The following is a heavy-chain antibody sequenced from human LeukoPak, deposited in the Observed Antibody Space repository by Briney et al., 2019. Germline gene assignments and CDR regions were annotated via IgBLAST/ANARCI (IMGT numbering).Heavy chain of an antibody. Sequence: ASVKVSCKASGYTFTSDGNSWGRQGPGQGLEWMGWISAYNGNPNYAQKLQRRVTMTTDTSTSTAYIQLRSLRSDDPPVYYCARDLGELEWSYYFDYWGQGTLVTVSS. CDR1: GYTFTSDG. D-gene: IGHD1-1*01. CDR2: ISAYNGNP. J-gene: IGHJ4*02. CDR3: ARDLGELEWSYYFDY. V-gene: IGHV1-18*01.